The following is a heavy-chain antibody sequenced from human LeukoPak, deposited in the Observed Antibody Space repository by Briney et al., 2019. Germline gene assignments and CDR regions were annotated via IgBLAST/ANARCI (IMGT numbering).Heavy chain of an antibody. D-gene: IGHD5-18*01. V-gene: IGHV4-31*03. Sequence: SETLSLSCTVSGASISGTGYYWTWTRHHPGEGLEWLGFIHFSGTIYYNPSLRSRLIISADTAKNQMSLKLSSMTAADTAVYYCAAGGDTAKGGKYWGQGTQVTVSS. J-gene: IGHJ4*02. CDR2: IHFSGTI. CDR3: AAGGDTAKGGKY. CDR1: GASISGTGYY.